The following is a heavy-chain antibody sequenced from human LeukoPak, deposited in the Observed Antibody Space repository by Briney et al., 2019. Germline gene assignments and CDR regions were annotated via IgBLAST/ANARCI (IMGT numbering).Heavy chain of an antibody. D-gene: IGHD3-22*01. Sequence: ASVKVSCKASGYTFTGYYMHWVRQAPGQGLEWMGRINPNSGGTTYAQKFQGRVTMTRDTSISTAYMELSRLRSDDTAVYYCASSRGYYSYFDYWGQGTLVTVSS. V-gene: IGHV1-2*06. CDR3: ASSRGYYSYFDY. CDR1: GYTFTGYY. J-gene: IGHJ4*02. CDR2: INPNSGGT.